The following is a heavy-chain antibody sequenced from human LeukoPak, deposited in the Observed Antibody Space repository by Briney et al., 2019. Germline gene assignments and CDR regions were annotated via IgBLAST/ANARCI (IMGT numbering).Heavy chain of an antibody. CDR2: IYYSGST. D-gene: IGHD1-26*01. Sequence: SETLSLTCTVSGGSISSSSYYWGWIRQPPGKGLEWIGSIYYSGSTYYNPSLKSRVTISVDTSKNQFSLKLSSVTAADTAVYYCARFHGGGSYPFWGQGTLVTVSS. CDR1: GGSISSSSYY. CDR3: ARFHGGGSYPF. J-gene: IGHJ4*02. V-gene: IGHV4-39*07.